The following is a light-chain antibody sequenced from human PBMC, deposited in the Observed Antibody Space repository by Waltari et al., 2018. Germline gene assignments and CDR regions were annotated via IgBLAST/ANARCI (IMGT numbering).Light chain of an antibody. J-gene: IGLJ2*01. V-gene: IGLV1-40*01. Sequence: QSLLTQPPSVSGAPGQRVTISCTGSSSNLGAGYVAHWYQLIPGTAPKVLIYGNNNRPAGGPDRFSGSKSGSSASLAITGLQAEEEADYYCQSYDSTINGVIFGGGTKLTVL. CDR3: QSYDSTINGVI. CDR1: SSNLGAGYV. CDR2: GNN.